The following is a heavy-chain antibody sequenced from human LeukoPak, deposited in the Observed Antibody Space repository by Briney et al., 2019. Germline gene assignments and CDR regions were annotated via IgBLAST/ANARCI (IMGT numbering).Heavy chain of an antibody. V-gene: IGHV1-2*02. Sequence: ASVKVSCKASGYTFTSYYMHWVRQAPGQGLEWMGWINPNSGGTNYAQKFQGRVTMTRDTSISTAYMELSRLRSDDTAVYYCARVRVAAAKNNWFDPWGQGTLVTVSS. D-gene: IGHD6-13*01. CDR2: INPNSGGT. J-gene: IGHJ5*02. CDR3: ARVRVAAAKNNWFDP. CDR1: GYTFTSYY.